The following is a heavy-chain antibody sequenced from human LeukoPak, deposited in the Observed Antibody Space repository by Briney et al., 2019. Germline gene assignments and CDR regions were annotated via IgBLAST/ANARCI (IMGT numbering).Heavy chain of an antibody. CDR1: GYSISSGYY. Sequence: SETLSLTCTVSGYSISSGYYWGWIRQPPGKGLEWIGSIYHSGSTYYNPSLKSRVTISVDTSKNQFSLKLSSVTAADTAVYYCARSAGRGYMDVWGKGTTVTVSS. D-gene: IGHD3-10*01. CDR2: IYHSGST. CDR3: ARSAGRGYMDV. J-gene: IGHJ6*03. V-gene: IGHV4-38-2*02.